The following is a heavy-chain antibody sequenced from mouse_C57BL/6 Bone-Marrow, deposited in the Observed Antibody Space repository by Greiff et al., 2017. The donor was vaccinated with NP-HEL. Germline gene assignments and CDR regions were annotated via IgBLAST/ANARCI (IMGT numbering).Heavy chain of an antibody. D-gene: IGHD2-5*01. CDR3: TTLDSNYGFAY. V-gene: IGHV14-4*01. J-gene: IGHJ3*01. CDR1: GFNIKDDY. CDR2: IDPENGDT. Sequence: EVQVVESGAELVRPGASVKLSCTASGFNIKDDYMHWVKQRPEQGLEWIGWIDPENGDTEYASKFQGKATITADTSSNTAYLQLSSLTSEDTAVYYWTTLDSNYGFAYWGQGTLVTVSA.